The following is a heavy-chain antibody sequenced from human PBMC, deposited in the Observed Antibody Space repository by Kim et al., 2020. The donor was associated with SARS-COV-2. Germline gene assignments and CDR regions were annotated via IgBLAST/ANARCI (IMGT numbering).Heavy chain of an antibody. J-gene: IGHJ4*02. Sequence: ASVKVSCKASGYTFTSYDINWVRQATGKGIEWMGWMNPNSGNTGYAQKFQGRVTMTRNTSISTAYMELSSLRSEDTAVYYCARVLPYGSGSSDFWGQGTLVTVSS. CDR2: MNPNSGNT. CDR1: GYTFTSYD. CDR3: ARVLPYGSGSSDF. D-gene: IGHD3-10*01. V-gene: IGHV1-8*01.